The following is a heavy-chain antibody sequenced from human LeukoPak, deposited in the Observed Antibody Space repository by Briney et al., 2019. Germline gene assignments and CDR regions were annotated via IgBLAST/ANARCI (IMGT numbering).Heavy chain of an antibody. Sequence: ASVKVSCKASGYTFTGYGISWVRQAPGQGLEWMGWISAYNGNTNYAQKLQGRVTMTTETSTSTAYMELRILRYDDTAVYYCAREVTGAFDIWGQGTMVTVSS. CDR1: GYTFTGYG. CDR3: AREVTGAFDI. D-gene: IGHD4-11*01. CDR2: ISAYNGNT. V-gene: IGHV1-18*01. J-gene: IGHJ3*02.